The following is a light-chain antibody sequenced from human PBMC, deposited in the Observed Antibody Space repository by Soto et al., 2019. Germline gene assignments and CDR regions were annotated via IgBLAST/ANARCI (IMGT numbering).Light chain of an antibody. CDR2: DAS. CDR3: QQYNTYWT. J-gene: IGKJ1*01. V-gene: IGKV1-5*01. CDR1: QTISSW. Sequence: DIQMTRSPSTLSASVGDRVTITCRASQTISSWLAWYQQKPGKPPKLLIFDASTLQRGVPSRFSGSGSGTEFTLTISSLQPDDFATYYCQQYNTYWTFGQGTKV.